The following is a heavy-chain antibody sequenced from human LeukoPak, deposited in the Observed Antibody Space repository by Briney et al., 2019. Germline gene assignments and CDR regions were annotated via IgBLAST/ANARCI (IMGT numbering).Heavy chain of an antibody. Sequence: ASVKVSCKASGYTFTSYGISWVRQAPGQGLEWMGWISAYNGNTNYAQKLQGRVTMTTDTSTSTVYMELRSLTSDDTAVYYCARGQVNRLLWVGELLSNINPFGYWGQGTLVTVSS. CDR3: ARGQVNRLLWVGELLSNINPFGY. CDR2: ISAYNGNT. D-gene: IGHD3-10*01. V-gene: IGHV1-18*01. J-gene: IGHJ4*02. CDR1: GYTFTSYG.